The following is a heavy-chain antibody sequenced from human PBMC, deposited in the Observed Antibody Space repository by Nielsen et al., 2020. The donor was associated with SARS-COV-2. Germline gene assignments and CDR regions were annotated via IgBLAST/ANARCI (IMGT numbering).Heavy chain of an antibody. Sequence: WIRQSPGKGLEWVSSISSSSSYIYYADSVKGRFTISRDNAKNSLYLQMNSLRAEDTAVYYCARVPDYYDSSGYSDYWGQGTLVTVSS. CDR2: ISSSSSYI. CDR3: ARVPDYYDSSGYSDY. V-gene: IGHV3-21*01. D-gene: IGHD3-22*01. J-gene: IGHJ4*02.